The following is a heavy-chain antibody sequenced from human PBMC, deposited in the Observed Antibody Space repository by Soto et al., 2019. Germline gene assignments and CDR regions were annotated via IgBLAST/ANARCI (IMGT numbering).Heavy chain of an antibody. D-gene: IGHD1-20*01. Sequence: QITLKESGPTLVKPTQTLTLTCSFSGFSLSTTGVGVGWIRQPPGKALEWLGFAYWDDDNRYSPSLKSRLTITKDTPGNLVVLTMTNMDPVDTATYFCAHRRGGYNWDDAHFDYWGQGTLVTVSS. CDR2: AYWDDDN. J-gene: IGHJ4*02. CDR3: AHRRGGYNWDDAHFDY. CDR1: GFSLSTTGVG. V-gene: IGHV2-5*02.